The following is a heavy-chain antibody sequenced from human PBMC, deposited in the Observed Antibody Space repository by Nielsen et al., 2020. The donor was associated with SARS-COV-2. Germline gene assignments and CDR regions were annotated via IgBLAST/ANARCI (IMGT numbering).Heavy chain of an antibody. CDR3: AKGSFGVVTPFDY. D-gene: IGHD3-3*01. CDR2: ISGSGGST. Sequence: GGSLRLSCAASGFTFSSYAMSWVRQAPGKGLEWVSAISGSGGSTYYADSVKGRFTISRDDSKNTLYLQMNSLRAEDTAVYYCAKGSFGVVTPFDYWGQGTLVTVSS. CDR1: GFTFSSYA. V-gene: IGHV3-23*01. J-gene: IGHJ4*02.